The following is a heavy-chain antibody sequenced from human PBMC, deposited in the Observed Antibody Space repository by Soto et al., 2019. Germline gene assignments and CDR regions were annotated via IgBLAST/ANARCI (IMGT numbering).Heavy chain of an antibody. CDR1: GFTFSSYA. CDR3: AKVNTIFGVAPYYYYMDV. Sequence: PGGSLRLSCAASGFTFSSYAMSWVRQAPGKGLEWVSAISGSGGSTYYADSVKGRFTISRDNSKNTLYLQMNSLRAEDTAVYYCAKVNTIFGVAPYYYYMDVWGKGTTVTVSS. CDR2: ISGSGGST. V-gene: IGHV3-23*01. D-gene: IGHD3-3*01. J-gene: IGHJ6*03.